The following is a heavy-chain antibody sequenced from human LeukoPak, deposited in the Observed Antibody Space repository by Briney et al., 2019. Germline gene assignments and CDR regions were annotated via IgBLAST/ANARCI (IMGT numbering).Heavy chain of an antibody. CDR2: ISTYNGHT. V-gene: IGHV1-18*01. Sequence: SVQVSCKPSNYTFTNFAISWVRQAPGQGLEYMGWISTYNGHTNYAQKFQGRVTMTTDASTSPAYMDLRSLRSDDPAIYFCARVMGFTMIVACDMWGRGTLVTVS. CDR1: NYTFTNFA. J-gene: IGHJ3*02. D-gene: IGHD3-22*01. CDR3: ARVMGFTMIVACDM.